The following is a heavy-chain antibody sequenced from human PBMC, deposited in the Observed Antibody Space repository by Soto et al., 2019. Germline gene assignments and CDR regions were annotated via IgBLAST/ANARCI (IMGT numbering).Heavy chain of an antibody. CDR1: GYTFASYA. V-gene: IGHV1-18*01. CDR3: ARDPPPPDY. CDR2: ISAYNGNT. Sequence: QVQLVQSGAEVKKPGASVKVSCKASGYTFASYAISWMRQAPGQGLEWMGWISAYNGNTKYAQKLQGRVTMTTDTSTSTAYIELRCLRSDDTAVYYCARDPPPPDYWGQGTLVTVSS. J-gene: IGHJ4*02.